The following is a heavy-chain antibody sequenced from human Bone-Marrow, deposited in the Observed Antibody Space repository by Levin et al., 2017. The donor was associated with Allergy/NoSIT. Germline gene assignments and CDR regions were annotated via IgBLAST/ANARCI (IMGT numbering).Heavy chain of an antibody. J-gene: IGHJ4*02. CDR3: ARGGTAMVTPFDY. V-gene: IGHV1-69*02. CDR2: IIPILGIA. CDR1: GGTFSSYT. Sequence: KISCKASGGTFSSYTISWVRQAPGQGLEWMGRIIPILGIANYAQKFQGRVTITADKSTSTAYMELSSLRSEDTAVYYCARGGTAMVTPFDYWGQGTLVTVSS. D-gene: IGHD5-18*01.